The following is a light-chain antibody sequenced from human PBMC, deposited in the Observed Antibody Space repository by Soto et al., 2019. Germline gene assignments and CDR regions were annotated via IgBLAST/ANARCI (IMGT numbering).Light chain of an antibody. CDR1: SSDVGAYNY. V-gene: IGLV2-8*01. CDR3: TSYAGTYSFFYV. Sequence: QSALTQPPSASGSPGQSVTISCTGTSSDVGAYNYVSWYQQLPGKAPKHIIYEVSKRPSGVPDRFSGSKSGNTASLTVSGLQAEDEADYYCTSYAGTYSFFYVFGTGTKLTVL. CDR2: EVS. J-gene: IGLJ1*01.